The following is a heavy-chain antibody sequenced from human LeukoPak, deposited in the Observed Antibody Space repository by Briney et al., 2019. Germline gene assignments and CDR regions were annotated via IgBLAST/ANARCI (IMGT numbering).Heavy chain of an antibody. J-gene: IGHJ4*02. Sequence: QPGRSLRLSCAASGFTFSHYGMQSARQAPGKGLEWVAVIWSDGSNQYYADSVKGRFTISRDNFKNTVSLQMNSLRAEDTALYYCSKEAQRGFDYINSLEHWGQGSLVTVSS. CDR2: IWSDGSNQ. V-gene: IGHV3-33*06. CDR3: SKEAQRGFDYINSLEH. D-gene: IGHD4-11*01. CDR1: GFTFSHYG.